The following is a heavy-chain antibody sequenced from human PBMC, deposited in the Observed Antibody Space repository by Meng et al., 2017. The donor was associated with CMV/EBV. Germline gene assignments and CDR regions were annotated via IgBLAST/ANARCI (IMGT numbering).Heavy chain of an antibody. V-gene: IGHV1-2*02. Sequence: QVQLVHAVVERKKTGALVKASSEDSGYTFTGYYMHWGRPGPGQELEWMGWINPNSGGNNYAKKFHGRVTMNRETSISTAYMEVSRPRSDDKAVYYCARDLGDTAIYWGQGTLVTVSS. J-gene: IGHJ4*02. CDR2: INPNSGGN. CDR3: ARDLGDTAIY. D-gene: IGHD5-18*01. CDR1: GYTFTGYY.